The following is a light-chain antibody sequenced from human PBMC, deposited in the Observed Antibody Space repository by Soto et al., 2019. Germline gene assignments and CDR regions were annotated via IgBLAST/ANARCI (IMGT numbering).Light chain of an antibody. CDR2: GAS. V-gene: IGKV3-20*01. CDR1: QSASSSY. CDR3: QQYGGSPLT. J-gene: IGKJ4*01. Sequence: EIVLTQSPGTLSLSPGERATLSCRASQSASSSYLAWYQQKPGQAPRLLIYGASSRATGIPDRFSGSGSGTDFTLTTSRLEPEDFAVYYCQQYGGSPLTFGGGTKAEIK.